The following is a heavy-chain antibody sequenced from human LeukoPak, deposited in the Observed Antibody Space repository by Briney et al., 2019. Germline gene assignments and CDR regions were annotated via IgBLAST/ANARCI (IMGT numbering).Heavy chain of an antibody. Sequence: GGSLRLSCAASRFSFSDFHMSWIRQAPGKGLEWVSLIYSGGSTYYADSVKGRFTISRDNSKNMLYLQMNSLRAEDTAVYYCARTDYGILTGHSHFDYWGQGTLVTVSS. V-gene: IGHV3-66*01. J-gene: IGHJ4*02. CDR3: ARTDYGILTGHSHFDY. D-gene: IGHD3-9*01. CDR1: RFSFSDFH. CDR2: IYSGGST.